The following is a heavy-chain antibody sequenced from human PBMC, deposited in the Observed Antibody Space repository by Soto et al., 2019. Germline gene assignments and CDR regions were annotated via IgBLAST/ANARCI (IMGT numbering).Heavy chain of an antibody. D-gene: IGHD3-3*01. Sequence: SETLSLTCTLSGGSISNYYSSWIRQPPGKGLEWMGYIYYSGSTNYNPSLKSRVTISVDTSKNQFSLKLSSVTAADTAVYYCASGGNWFDPWGQGTLVPVSS. J-gene: IGHJ5*02. CDR2: IYYSGST. CDR1: GGSISNYY. V-gene: IGHV4-59*01. CDR3: ASGGNWFDP.